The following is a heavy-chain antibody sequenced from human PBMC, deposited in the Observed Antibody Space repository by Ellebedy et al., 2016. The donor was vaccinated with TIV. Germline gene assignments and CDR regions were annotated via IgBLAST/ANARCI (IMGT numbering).Heavy chain of an antibody. CDR2: FTYDGTNK. CDR1: GVTFSSYV. V-gene: IGHV3-30-3*01. Sequence: PGGSLRLSCAVSGVTFSSYVWHWVRQAQGKGLEWVAVFTYDGTNKYYADSGKGRFTISRENSTNTQYLQRNSLRAEDTAVYYCARERFGGYFDLWGRGTLVTVSS. J-gene: IGHJ2*01. CDR3: ARERFGGYFDL. D-gene: IGHD3-16*01.